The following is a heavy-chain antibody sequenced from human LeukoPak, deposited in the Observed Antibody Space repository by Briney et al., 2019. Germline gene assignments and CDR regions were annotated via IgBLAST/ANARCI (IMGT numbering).Heavy chain of an antibody. D-gene: IGHD6-6*01. J-gene: IGHJ4*02. CDR3: ARDKHKTTYSSSPTNFSRY. CDR2: ISAYNGNT. Sequence: GASVKVSCKASGYTFTSYGISWVRQAPGQGLEWMGWISAYNGNTNYAQKLQGRVTMTTDTSTSTAYMELRSLRSDDTAVYYCARDKHKTTYSSSPTNFSRYWGQGTLVTVSS. CDR1: GYTFTSYG. V-gene: IGHV1-18*01.